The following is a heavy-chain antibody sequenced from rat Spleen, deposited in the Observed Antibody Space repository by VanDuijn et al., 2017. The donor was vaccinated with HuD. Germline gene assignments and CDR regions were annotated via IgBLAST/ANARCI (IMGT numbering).Heavy chain of an antibody. CDR1: GFTFSSYW. V-gene: IGHV5-58*01. J-gene: IGHJ2*01. CDR3: ARGGSAFW. CDR2: ISSDGFNT. Sequence: EVQLVETGGGLVQPGESLKLSCVASGFTFSSYWIYWIRQAPGKGLEWVSSISSDGFNTYYPDSVKGRFTISRDNAENTVYLQMNTLRSEDTATYYCARGGSAFWWGQGVMVTVSS. D-gene: IGHD4-6*01.